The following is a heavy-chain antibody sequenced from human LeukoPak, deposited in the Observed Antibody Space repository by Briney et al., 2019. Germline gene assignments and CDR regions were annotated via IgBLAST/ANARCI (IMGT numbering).Heavy chain of an antibody. D-gene: IGHD2-15*01. J-gene: IGHJ4*02. CDR2: IFGGGGSA. CDR1: GFTFGSYA. Sequence: GSLRLSCAASGFTFGSYAMYWVRQAPGKGLEWVSGIFGGGGSAHYADSVKGRFTISRDNSKNTVYLQMDSLRAEDTATYYCAKTTTGYSSGRYPAWPIDYWGQGTLVTVSS. V-gene: IGHV3-23*01. CDR3: AKTTTGYSSGRYPAWPIDY.